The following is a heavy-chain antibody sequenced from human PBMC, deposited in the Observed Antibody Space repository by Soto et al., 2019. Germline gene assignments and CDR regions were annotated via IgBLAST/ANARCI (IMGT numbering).Heavy chain of an antibody. CDR3: ARDLRFLEWLVHAQRDYGMDV. D-gene: IGHD3-3*01. V-gene: IGHV3-48*02. CDR1: GFTFSSYS. Sequence: GGSLRLSCAASGFTFSSYSMNWVRQAPGKGLEWVSYISSSSSTICYADSVKGRFTISRDNAKNSLYLQMNSLRDEDTAVYYCARDLRFLEWLVHAQRDYGMDVWGQGTTVTVSS. CDR2: ISSSSSTI. J-gene: IGHJ6*02.